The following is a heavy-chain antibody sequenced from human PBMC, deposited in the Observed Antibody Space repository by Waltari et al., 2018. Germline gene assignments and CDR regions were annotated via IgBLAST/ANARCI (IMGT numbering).Heavy chain of an antibody. V-gene: IGHV3-33*01. CDR2: IWDNGSNK. Sequence: QVQLVESGGGVVQPGRSLRLSCAASGFTFSSYGMHWVRQAPGKGLEWVAVIWDNGSNKYYADAVKGRVTSARDNAKNSLYLQMNSLRAEDTAVYYCARDRVSSSWKPVYAFDIWGQGTMVTVAS. CDR3: ARDRVSSSWKPVYAFDI. D-gene: IGHD6-13*01. CDR1: GFTFSSYG. J-gene: IGHJ3*02.